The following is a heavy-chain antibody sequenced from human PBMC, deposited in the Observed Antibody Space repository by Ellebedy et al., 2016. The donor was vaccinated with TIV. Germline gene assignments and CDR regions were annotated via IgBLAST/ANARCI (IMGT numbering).Heavy chain of an antibody. CDR2: IYHSGST. Sequence: GSLRLXXTVSDYSISRGYYWGWIRPPPGKGLEWIGSIYHSGSTFYNASLKSRVTISVDVSKNQFSLKLSSVTAADTAVYYWARENGPWGQGTLVTVSS. V-gene: IGHV4-38-2*02. J-gene: IGHJ5*02. CDR1: DYSISRGYY. D-gene: IGHD2-8*01. CDR3: ARENGP.